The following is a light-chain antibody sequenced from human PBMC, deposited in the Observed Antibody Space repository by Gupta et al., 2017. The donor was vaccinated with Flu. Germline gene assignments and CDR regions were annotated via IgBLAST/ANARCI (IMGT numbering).Light chain of an antibody. V-gene: IGKV4-1*01. Sequence: DIVMTQSPDSLAVSLGERATINCKSSPSVFHSSNNKNYLAWYQQKPGQPPKLLIYWASTRESGVPDRFSGSGSGTDFTLTISSLQAEDVAVYYCQQYYSTPYTFGQGTKLEIK. CDR2: WAS. CDR3: QQYYSTPYT. CDR1: PSVFHSSNNKNY. J-gene: IGKJ2*01.